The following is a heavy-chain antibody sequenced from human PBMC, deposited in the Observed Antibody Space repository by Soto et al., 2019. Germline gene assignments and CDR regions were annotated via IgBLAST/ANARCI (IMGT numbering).Heavy chain of an antibody. CDR2: IIPKLGSA. J-gene: IGHJ4*02. CDR3: ARGGGSYNFGAVY. V-gene: IGHV1-69*01. Sequence: QVQLVQSGAEVKKPGSSVQVSCKASGGGNLRDHRTTWVRQAPGQGLEWMRGIIPKLGSANYARNFQGRVTIPAEESTNTVYLELRSLRSEDTAVYYCARGGGSYNFGAVYWGQGTPVTVSS. D-gene: IGHD2-15*01. CDR1: GGGNLRDHR.